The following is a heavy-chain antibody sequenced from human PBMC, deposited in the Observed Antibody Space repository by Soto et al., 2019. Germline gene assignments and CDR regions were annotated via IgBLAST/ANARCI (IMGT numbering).Heavy chain of an antibody. J-gene: IGHJ4*02. CDR2: ISWNSGSI. CDR3: EKVLWDGRGYQGYYFDY. D-gene: IGHD3-22*01. CDR1: GFTFDDYS. V-gene: IGHV3-9*01. Sequence: PGGSLRLSCAACGFTFDDYSIHWVRQAPWKGLEWVSGISWNSGSIGYADSVKGRFTISRDNAKNSLYLQMNSLRAEDTALYYCEKVLWDGRGYQGYYFDYLGQGSLVAVSS.